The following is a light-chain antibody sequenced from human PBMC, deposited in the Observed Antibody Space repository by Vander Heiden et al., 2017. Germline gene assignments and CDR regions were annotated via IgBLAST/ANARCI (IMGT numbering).Light chain of an antibody. J-gene: IGLJ3*02. Sequence: SVLTQPPSGSGAPGQRVTIACTGSDSNIGAGYSVHWYQQLPGTAPKLLIFADSSRPSGVPDRFSGSNSGSSAALAITGLQAEDEADYYCQSYDRSLTAWVFGGGTRLTVL. V-gene: IGLV1-40*01. CDR2: ADS. CDR3: QSYDRSLTAWV. CDR1: DSNIGAGYS.